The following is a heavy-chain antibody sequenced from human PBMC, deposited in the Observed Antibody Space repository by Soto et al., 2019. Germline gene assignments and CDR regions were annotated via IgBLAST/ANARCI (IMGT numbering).Heavy chain of an antibody. D-gene: IGHD3-3*01. CDR2: ISDAGSNQ. CDR1: GFTFSSYG. V-gene: IGHV3-30*18. J-gene: IGHJ6*02. Sequence: QVQLLEAGGGVVQPGRSLRLSCAASGFTFSSYGMHWVRQDPGNGLERVAVISDAGSNQYYADSGKGRFTISRDNSKNTLYLQMNSLRAEDTAVYYCAKAKDHDVWSGYYWSDGMDVWGQGTTVTVS. CDR3: AKAKDHDVWSGYYWSDGMDV.